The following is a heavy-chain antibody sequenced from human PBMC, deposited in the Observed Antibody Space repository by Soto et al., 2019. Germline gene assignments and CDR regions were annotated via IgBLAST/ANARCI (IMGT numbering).Heavy chain of an antibody. Sequence: QLLESGGTLEQTGGSLKLSCAASGFTFNDYALSWVRQATGKGLEWVSAISGSGADTSYADSVRGRFTVSRDNSKNTIYLRMDSLGPEDTAVYYCAKDRMRSDYGLDWYFDLCGRGTLVTVSS. CDR1: GFTFNDYA. CDR3: AKDRMRSDYGLDWYFDL. CDR2: ISGSGADT. D-gene: IGHD4-17*01. V-gene: IGHV3-23*01. J-gene: IGHJ2*01.